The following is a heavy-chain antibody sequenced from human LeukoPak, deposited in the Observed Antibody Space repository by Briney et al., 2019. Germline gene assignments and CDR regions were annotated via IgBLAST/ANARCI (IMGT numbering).Heavy chain of an antibody. Sequence: AGSLRLSCAASGFTFSSYSMNWVRQAPRKGLEWVSFISSSSSYIYYADSVKGRFTISRDNSKNTLYLQMNSLRAEDTAVYYCAKGRAATGGSTVFDYWGQGTLVTVSS. D-gene: IGHD6-25*01. CDR2: ISSSSSYI. J-gene: IGHJ4*02. CDR3: AKGRAATGGSTVFDY. V-gene: IGHV3-21*04. CDR1: GFTFSSYS.